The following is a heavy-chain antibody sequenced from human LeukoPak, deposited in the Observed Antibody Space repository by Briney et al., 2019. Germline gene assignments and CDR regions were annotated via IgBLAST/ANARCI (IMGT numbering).Heavy chain of an antibody. V-gene: IGHV1-2*02. CDR2: INPNSGGT. CDR3: ASDLEHKGYCSSTSCYTNNY. CDR1: GYTFTGYY. J-gene: IGHJ4*02. D-gene: IGHD2-2*02. Sequence: VSVKVSCKASGYTFTGYYMHRVRQAPGQGLEWMGWINPNSGGTNYAQKFQGRVTMTRDTSISTAYMELSRLRSDDTAVYYCASDLEHKGYCSSTSCYTNNYWGQGTLVTVSS.